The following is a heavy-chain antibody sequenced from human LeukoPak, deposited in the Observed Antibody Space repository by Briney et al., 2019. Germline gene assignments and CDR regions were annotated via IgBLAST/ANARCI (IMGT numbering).Heavy chain of an antibody. Sequence: SETLSLTCSVSGASIGSGSYYWSWIRQPAGKGLEWIVHISASGSVDNTASLNSRVITSLKTPKNQFSLKMSSVTAADTAVYYCARGRLGYCGITGCFGFFDIWGQGTMVTVSS. D-gene: IGHD2-2*01. J-gene: IGHJ3*02. CDR3: ARGRLGYCGITGCFGFFDI. CDR2: ISASGSV. V-gene: IGHV4-61*09. CDR1: GASIGSGSYY.